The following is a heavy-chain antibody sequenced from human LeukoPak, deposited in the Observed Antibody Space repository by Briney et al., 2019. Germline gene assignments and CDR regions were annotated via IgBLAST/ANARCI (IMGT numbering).Heavy chain of an antibody. CDR2: IYYSGST. Sequence: SETLSLTCTVSGGSISSSSYYWGWIRQPPGKGLEWIGSIYYSGSTYYNPSLKSRVTISVDTSKNQFSLKLSSVTAADTAVYYCARQRGYKSKSFDYWGQGTLVTVSS. CDR1: GGSISSSSYY. J-gene: IGHJ4*02. D-gene: IGHD5-24*01. V-gene: IGHV4-39*01. CDR3: ARQRGYKSKSFDY.